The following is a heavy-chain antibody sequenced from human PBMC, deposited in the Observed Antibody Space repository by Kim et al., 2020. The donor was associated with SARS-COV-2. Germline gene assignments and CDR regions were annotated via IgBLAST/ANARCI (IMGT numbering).Heavy chain of an antibody. J-gene: IGHJ4*02. V-gene: IGHV5-51*01. CDR3: ARQWGSGSSGYFDY. D-gene: IGHD3-10*01. Sequence: SPSFHGQVTISADKSISTAYLQWSSLQASDTAMYYCARQWGSGSSGYFDYWGQGTLVTVSS.